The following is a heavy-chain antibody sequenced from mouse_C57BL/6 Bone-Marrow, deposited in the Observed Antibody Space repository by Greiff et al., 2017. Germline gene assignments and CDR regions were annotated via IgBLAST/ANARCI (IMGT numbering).Heavy chain of an antibody. CDR3: SRGAVPYSFDY. Sequence: QVQLQQPGAELVMPGASVKLSCKASGYTFTSYWMHWVKQRPGQGLEWIGEIDPSDSYTNYNQKFKGKSTLTVDKSSRTAYMQLSSLTSEDSAVYYSSRGAVPYSFDYWGQGPTLTVSS. V-gene: IGHV1-69*01. D-gene: IGHD1-1*01. CDR2: IDPSDSYT. J-gene: IGHJ2*01. CDR1: GYTFTSYW.